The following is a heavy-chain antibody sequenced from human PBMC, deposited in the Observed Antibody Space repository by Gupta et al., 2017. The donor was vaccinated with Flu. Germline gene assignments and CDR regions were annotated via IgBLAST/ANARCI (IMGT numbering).Heavy chain of an antibody. CDR1: GGTFNNLA. Sequence: QVQLVQSGAEVKKSGSSVKVSCKASGGTFNNLAIRWVRQAPGQGLEWMGGIIPMFGTANYAQKYQGRVTITADESTSTAYMDLSSVTSEDTAVYFCARDQSPQRGSYYYYYHGMDVWGQGTTVTVSS. CDR2: IIPMFGTA. V-gene: IGHV1-69*01. CDR3: ARDQSPQRGSYYYYYHGMDV. J-gene: IGHJ6*02.